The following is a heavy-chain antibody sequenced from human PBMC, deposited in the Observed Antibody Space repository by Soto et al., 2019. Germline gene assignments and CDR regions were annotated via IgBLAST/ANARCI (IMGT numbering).Heavy chain of an antibody. CDR2: VYAYNGNT. D-gene: IGHD6-6*01. CDR3: ETGAACIAARVI. J-gene: IGHJ4*02. Sequence: HVQLVQSGREVKKPGASVKVSCKASGYTFTSFGVNWLRQAPGQGLEWMGWVYAYNGNTNYSQKFQERVTLTADTSTSTGVMEVKSLRSDDTAVFYCETGAACIAARVIWGQGTLVTVSS. CDR1: GYTFTSFG. V-gene: IGHV1-18*01.